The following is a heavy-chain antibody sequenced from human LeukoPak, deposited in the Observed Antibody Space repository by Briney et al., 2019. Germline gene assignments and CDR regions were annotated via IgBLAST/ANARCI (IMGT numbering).Heavy chain of an antibody. J-gene: IGHJ2*01. Sequence: GRSLRLSCAASGFTFSSYSMNWVRQAPGKGLEWVSSISSSSSYIYYADSVKGRFTISRDNSKNTLYLQMNSLRAEDTAVYYCAKELVVPADWYFDLWGRGTLVTVSS. CDR2: ISSSSSYI. CDR1: GFTFSSYS. D-gene: IGHD2-2*01. V-gene: IGHV3-21*01. CDR3: AKELVVPADWYFDL.